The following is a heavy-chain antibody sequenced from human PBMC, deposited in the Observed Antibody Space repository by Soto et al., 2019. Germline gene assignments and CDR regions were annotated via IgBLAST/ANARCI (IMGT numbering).Heavy chain of an antibody. CDR1: GFTFTAYA. Sequence: QVQLVESGGGVVQPGRSLRLSCAASGFTFTAYAMHWVRQAPGKGLEWVAVIWSDGSNEYYADSVKGRFTISRDNYKNPHYLQMSSLRAEDTAVYYCARDSSYCDYVIDYWGQGTLVTVSS. J-gene: IGHJ4*02. CDR3: ARDSSYCDYVIDY. D-gene: IGHD4-17*01. V-gene: IGHV3-33*01. CDR2: IWSDGSNE.